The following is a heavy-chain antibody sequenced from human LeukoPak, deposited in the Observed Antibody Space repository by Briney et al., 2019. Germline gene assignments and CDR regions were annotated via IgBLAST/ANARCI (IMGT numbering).Heavy chain of an antibody. D-gene: IGHD3-10*01. CDR1: GYSFTSYW. CDR2: IYPGDSDT. Sequence: GESLKISCKGSGYSFTSYWIGWVRQMPGKGLEWMGIIYPGDSDTRYSPSFQGQVTISADKSISTAYLQWSSLKASDTAMYYCAIHPGAFGEVEYGLFDYWGQGTLVTVSS. CDR3: AIHPGAFGEVEYGLFDY. V-gene: IGHV5-51*01. J-gene: IGHJ4*02.